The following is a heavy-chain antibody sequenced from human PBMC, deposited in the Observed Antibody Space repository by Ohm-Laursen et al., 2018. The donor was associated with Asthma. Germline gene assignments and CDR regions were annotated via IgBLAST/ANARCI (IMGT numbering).Heavy chain of an antibody. CDR2: IWYDGSNK. CDR3: ARDPGIAVAGTFSGGFDP. V-gene: IGHV3-33*01. J-gene: IGHJ5*02. CDR1: GFTFSSYG. Sequence: SLRLSCTASGFTFSSYGMHWVRQAPGKGLEWVAVIWYDGSNKYYADSVKGRFTISRDNSKNTLYLQMNSLRAEDTAVYYLARDPGIAVAGTFSGGFDPWGQGTLVTVSA. D-gene: IGHD6-19*01.